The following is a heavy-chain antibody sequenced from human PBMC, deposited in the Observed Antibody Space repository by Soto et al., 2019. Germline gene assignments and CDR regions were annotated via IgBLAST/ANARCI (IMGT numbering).Heavy chain of an antibody. CDR1: GGSVSSGSYY. Sequence: AETLSLTCTVSGGSVSSGSYYWSWIRQPPGKGLEWIGYIYYSGSTNYNLSLKSRVTISVDTSKNQFSLKLSSVTAADTAVYYCARDLSQSYYYYGMDVWGQGTTVTVSS. J-gene: IGHJ6*02. CDR3: ARDLSQSYYYYGMDV. CDR2: IYYSGST. V-gene: IGHV4-61*01.